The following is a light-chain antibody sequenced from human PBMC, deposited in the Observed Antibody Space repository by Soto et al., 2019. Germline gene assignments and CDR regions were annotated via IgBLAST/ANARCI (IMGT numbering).Light chain of an antibody. CDR1: QSINND. V-gene: IGKV3-15*01. J-gene: IGKJ5*01. Sequence: EVVLAQSPGTLSLSPGGRATLSCRASQSINNDLAWYQHKPGQAPRLLIYGASTRAIGVPARFSGSGSGTEFTLTIDSLQSDDFAVYYCQQYDNWPPITFGQGTRLEIK. CDR2: GAS. CDR3: QQYDNWPPIT.